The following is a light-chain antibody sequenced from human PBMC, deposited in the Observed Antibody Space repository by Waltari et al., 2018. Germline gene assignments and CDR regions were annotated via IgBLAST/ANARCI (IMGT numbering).Light chain of an antibody. J-gene: IGKJ3*01. V-gene: IGKV3-11*01. CDR3: QQRSNVLFA. Sequence: EVVLTQSPATLSLSPGERATLSCRASQSVSSFLAWYQQKPGQAPMLLIYDASNRATGIPARFSGSGSGTDFTLTISSLEPEDFAVYYCQQRSNVLFAFGPGTKVDFK. CDR2: DAS. CDR1: QSVSSF.